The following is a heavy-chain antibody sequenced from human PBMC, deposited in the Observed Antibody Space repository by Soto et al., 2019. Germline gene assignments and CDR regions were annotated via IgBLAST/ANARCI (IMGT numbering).Heavy chain of an antibody. V-gene: IGHV1-69*01. D-gene: IGHD3-10*01. J-gene: IGHJ4*02. CDR3: ARDRDDYGSGNYYNRIDF. CDR1: GGIFSTYA. CDR2: IIPIFGTS. Sequence: QVQLVQSGAEVKKPGSSVKVSCKASGGIFSTYAISWLRQAPGQGLAGMGGIIPIFGTSNYAQKFQGRVTITADESTSTAYMELSRLRSDDTAVYYCARDRDDYGSGNYYNRIDFWGQGTLVTVSS.